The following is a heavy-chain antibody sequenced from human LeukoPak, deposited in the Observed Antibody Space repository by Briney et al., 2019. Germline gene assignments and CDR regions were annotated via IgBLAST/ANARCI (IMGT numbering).Heavy chain of an antibody. CDR1: GGTFSSYA. Sequence: ASVKVSCKASGGTFSSYAISWVRQAPGQGLEWMGGIIPIFGTANYAQKFQGRVTITADKSTSTAYMELSSLRSEDTAVYYCARHSLELGDAFDIWGQGTMVTVSS. CDR2: IIPIFGTA. D-gene: IGHD1-7*01. CDR3: ARHSLELGDAFDI. V-gene: IGHV1-69*06. J-gene: IGHJ3*02.